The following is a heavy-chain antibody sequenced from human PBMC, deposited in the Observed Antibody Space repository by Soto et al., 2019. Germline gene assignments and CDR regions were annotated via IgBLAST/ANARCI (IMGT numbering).Heavy chain of an antibody. CDR3: ARDPSIGVSSYANHFDY. CDR2: INPSGGST. Sequence: GASVKVSCKASGYTFTSYYMHWVRQAPGQGLEWMRIINPSGGSTSYAQKFQGRVTMTRDTSTSTVYMELSSLRSEDTAVYYCARDPSIGVSSYANHFDYWGQGTLVTVSS. CDR1: GYTFTSYY. V-gene: IGHV1-46*03. J-gene: IGHJ4*02. D-gene: IGHD2-8*01.